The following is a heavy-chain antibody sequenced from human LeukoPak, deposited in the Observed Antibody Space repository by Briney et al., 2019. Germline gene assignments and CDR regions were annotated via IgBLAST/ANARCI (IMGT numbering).Heavy chain of an antibody. CDR3: EKDLHSSSWYNYFQH. CDR1: GFTFSSYA. Sequence: TGGSLRLSCVASGFTFSSYAMSWVRQAPGKGLEWVSAISDSGGSTYYADSVTGRFTISRDNSKNTLYLQMNYLRDEDTAVYYCEKDLHSSSWYNYFQHWGQGTLVTVSS. V-gene: IGHV3-23*01. CDR2: ISDSGGST. D-gene: IGHD6-13*01. J-gene: IGHJ1*01.